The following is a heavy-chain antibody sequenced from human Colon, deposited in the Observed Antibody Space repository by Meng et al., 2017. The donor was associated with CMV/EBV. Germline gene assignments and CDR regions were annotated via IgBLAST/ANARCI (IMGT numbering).Heavy chain of an antibody. Sequence: ETLSLTCATSGFTFSSYTMHWVRQAPGKGLEWISSISTSATNIYYADSVKGRFTVSRDDATDSLYLQLDSLTAEDTALYYCARDKGFLGGTFDYWGQGTLVTVSS. V-gene: IGHV3-21*01. CDR2: ISTSATNI. CDR3: ARDKGFLGGTFDY. D-gene: IGHD3-10*01. J-gene: IGHJ4*02. CDR1: GFTFSSYT.